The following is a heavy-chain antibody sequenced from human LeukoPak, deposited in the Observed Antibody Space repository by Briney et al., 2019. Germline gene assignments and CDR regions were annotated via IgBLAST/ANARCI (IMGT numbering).Heavy chain of an antibody. V-gene: IGHV4-59*01. D-gene: IGHD2-15*01. CDR3: ARDLRSVVAGGAFDI. Sequence: PSETLSLTCTVSGGSISSYYWSWIRQPPGKGLEWIGYIYYSGSTNYNPSLKSRVTISVDTSKNQSSLKLSSVTAADTAVYYCARDLRSVVAGGAFDIWGQGTMVTVSS. J-gene: IGHJ3*02. CDR1: GGSISSYY. CDR2: IYYSGST.